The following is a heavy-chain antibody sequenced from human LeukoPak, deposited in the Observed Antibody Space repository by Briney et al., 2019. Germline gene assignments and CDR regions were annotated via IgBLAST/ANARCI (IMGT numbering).Heavy chain of an antibody. CDR1: GYSFTSYW. CDR3: ARHKGSGSYXXXDXXYGMXX. D-gene: IGHD3-10*01. CDR2: IYPGDSDT. J-gene: IGHJ6*01. V-gene: IGHV5-51*01. Sequence: GESLKISCKGSGYSFTSYWIGWVRQMPGKGLEWMGIIYPGDSDTRYSPSFQGQVTISADKSISTAYLQWSSLKASDTAMYYCARHKGSGSYXXXDXXYGMXXXXQGTXVTVSS.